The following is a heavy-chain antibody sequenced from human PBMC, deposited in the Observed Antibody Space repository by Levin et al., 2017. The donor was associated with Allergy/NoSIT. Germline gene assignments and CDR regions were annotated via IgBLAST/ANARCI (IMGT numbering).Heavy chain of an antibody. J-gene: IGHJ4*02. D-gene: IGHD1-26*01. CDR1: GGTFSSYT. CDR3: VGGAGLDY. CDR2: IITTLGIA. Sequence: SVKVSCKASGGTFSSYTISWVRQAPGQGLEWMGRIITTLGIANYAQKFKGRVTITADKSTSTAYMELSSLRSEDTAVYYCVGGAGLDYWGQGTLVTVSS. V-gene: IGHV1-69*02.